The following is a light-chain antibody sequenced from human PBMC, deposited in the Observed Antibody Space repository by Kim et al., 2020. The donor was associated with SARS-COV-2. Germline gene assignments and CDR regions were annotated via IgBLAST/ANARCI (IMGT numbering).Light chain of an antibody. J-gene: IGKJ1*01. CDR2: DAS. CDR1: QDISNS. V-gene: IGKV1-33*01. Sequence: SSSVGDKVTSTCQATQDISNSLNWYQQHPGKAPTLLIYDASNVETGVPSRFSGRGSGTHFTFTISILQPDDIATYYCQQYENLGTFGQGTKVDIK. CDR3: QQYENLGT.